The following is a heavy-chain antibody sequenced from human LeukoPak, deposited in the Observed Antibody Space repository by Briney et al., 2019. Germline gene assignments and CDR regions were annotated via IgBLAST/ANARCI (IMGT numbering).Heavy chain of an antibody. CDR2: ISYDGSNK. J-gene: IGHJ4*02. V-gene: IGHV3-30*18. D-gene: IGHD6-13*01. CDR1: GFTFSSYG. Sequence: GGPLRLSCAASGFTFSSYGMRWVRQAPGKGLEWVAVISYDGSNKYYADSVKGRFTISRDNSKNTLYLQMNSLRAEDTAVYYCAKEGSSWSTFDYWGQGTLVTVSS. CDR3: AKEGSSWSTFDY.